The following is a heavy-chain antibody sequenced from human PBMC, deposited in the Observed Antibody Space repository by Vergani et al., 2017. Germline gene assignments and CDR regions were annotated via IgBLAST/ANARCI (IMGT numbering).Heavy chain of an antibody. CDR3: AKTSYSSAGYYYCMDV. V-gene: IGHV3-23*01. J-gene: IGHJ6*02. Sequence: EVQLLESGGGLVQPGGSLRLSCAASGFIFSSYAMSWVRQAPGKGLEWVSGISGSGGSTYYADSVKGRFNISRDNAKNTLYLQMNSLRAEDTAVYYCAKTSYSSAGYYYCMDVWGQGTTVTVSS. D-gene: IGHD6-25*01. CDR2: ISGSGGST. CDR1: GFIFSSYA.